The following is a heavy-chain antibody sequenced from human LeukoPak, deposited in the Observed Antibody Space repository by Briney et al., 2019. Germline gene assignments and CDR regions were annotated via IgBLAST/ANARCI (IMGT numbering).Heavy chain of an antibody. V-gene: IGHV7-4-1*02. Sequence: ASVKVSCKASGYTFTSYGISWARQAPGQGLGWMGWINTNTGNPTYAQGFTGRFVFSLDTSVSTAYLQISSLKAEDTAVYYCASDAFDIWGQGTMVTVSS. J-gene: IGHJ3*02. CDR3: ASDAFDI. CDR1: GYTFTSYG. CDR2: INTNTGNP.